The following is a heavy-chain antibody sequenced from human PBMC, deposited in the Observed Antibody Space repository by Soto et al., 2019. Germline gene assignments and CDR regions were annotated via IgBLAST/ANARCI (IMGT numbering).Heavy chain of an antibody. CDR1: GDSISSGSY. CDR2: IYHGGTT. J-gene: IGHJ4*03. V-gene: IGHV4-38-2*02. D-gene: IGHD3-10*01. Sequence: PWGTLSLTCTVSGDSISSGSYWGCIRQSPGEGPECIASIYHGGTTFYNPSLKSRISISVDTSKNQFSLRLTSVTAADTATYYCASVHVMGVPRSSFDYWGPGTLLTVST. CDR3: ASVHVMGVPRSSFDY.